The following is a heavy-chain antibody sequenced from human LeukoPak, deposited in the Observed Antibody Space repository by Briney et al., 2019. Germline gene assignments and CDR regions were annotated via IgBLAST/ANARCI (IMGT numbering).Heavy chain of an antibody. J-gene: IGHJ4*02. V-gene: IGHV3-23*01. CDR1: GFTFSSYA. CDR3: AKDRSYYYGSGSYSYFDY. Sequence: GALRPSCAASGFTFSSYAMSWVRQAPGKGLEWVSAISGSGGSTYYADSVKGRFTISRDNSKNTLYLQMNSLRAEDTAVYYCAKDRSYYYGSGSYSYFDYWGQGTLVTVSS. CDR2: ISGSGGST. D-gene: IGHD3-10*01.